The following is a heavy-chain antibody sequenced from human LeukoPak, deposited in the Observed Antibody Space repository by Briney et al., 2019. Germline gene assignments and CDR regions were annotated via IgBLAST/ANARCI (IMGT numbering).Heavy chain of an antibody. D-gene: IGHD1-26*01. J-gene: IGHJ3*01. CDR2: IYPGDSGP. CDR1: GYSFTSYC. Sequence: GESLRISCKVSGYSFTSYCIGWVRQMPGKGLEWMGIIYPGDSGPTYSPSFQGQVTISVDKSINTAYLQWSSLQASDTAMYYCGMSGDRVPLQDNVFDVWGQGTMVTVST. CDR3: GMSGDRVPLQDNVFDV. V-gene: IGHV5-51*01.